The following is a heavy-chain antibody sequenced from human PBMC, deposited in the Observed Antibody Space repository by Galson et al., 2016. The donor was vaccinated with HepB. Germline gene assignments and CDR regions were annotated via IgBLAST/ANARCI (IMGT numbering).Heavy chain of an antibody. CDR3: ATDLANSITLLRGANFDY. Sequence: SVKVSCKVSGYTLTEVSIHWVRQAPGKGLEWMGGFDPEEGEKVYAQKFQGRVSTTEDTSTVTASMELSSLRIEDTAVYYCATDLANSITLLRGANFDYWGQGTLVTVSS. CDR1: GYTLTEVS. V-gene: IGHV1-24*01. D-gene: IGHD3-10*01. CDR2: FDPEEGEK. J-gene: IGHJ4*02.